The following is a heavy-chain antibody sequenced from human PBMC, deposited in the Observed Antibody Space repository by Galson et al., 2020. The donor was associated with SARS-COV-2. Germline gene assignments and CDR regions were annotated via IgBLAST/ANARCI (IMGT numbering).Heavy chain of an antibody. D-gene: IGHD3-10*01. V-gene: IGHV4-39*01. CDR1: GDSISSRTYY. CDR2: INYSGTT. J-gene: IGHJ4*02. Sequence: SETLSLTCTVSGDSISSRTYYWGWIRQPPGKGLEWIGSINYSGTTYYNPSLKSRVTISVDTSKNQLSLRLNSVIATDTAVYYCARRPSGSYHFDYWGQGTLVTVSS. CDR3: ARRPSGSYHFDY.